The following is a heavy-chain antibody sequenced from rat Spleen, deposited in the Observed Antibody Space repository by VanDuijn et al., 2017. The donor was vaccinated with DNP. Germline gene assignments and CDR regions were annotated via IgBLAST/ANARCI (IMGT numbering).Heavy chain of an antibody. V-gene: IGHV2-41*01. Sequence: QVQLKESGPGLVQPSQTLSLTCTVAGFSLTNYNVHWVRQPPGKDLEWMGMIWKSGNTQFNSALKSRLSITRDTSKSQVFLKMNSVQTEDTAMYFCARSRIYYGLLLHYWGQGVMVTVSS. D-gene: IGHD1-6*01. CDR3: ARSRIYYGLLLHY. CDR2: IWKSGNT. CDR1: GFSLTNYN. J-gene: IGHJ2*01.